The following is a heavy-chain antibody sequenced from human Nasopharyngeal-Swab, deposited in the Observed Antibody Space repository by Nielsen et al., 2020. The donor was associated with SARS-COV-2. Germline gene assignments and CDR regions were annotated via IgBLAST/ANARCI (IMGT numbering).Heavy chain of an antibody. CDR3: ARLAGTNWFDP. CDR2: IYYSGST. Sequence: SETLSLTCTVSGGSISSSSYYWGWIRQPPGKGLEWIGSIYYSGSTYYNPSLKSRVTISVDTSKNQFSLKLSSVTAADTAVYYCARLAGTNWFDPWGQETLVTVSS. V-gene: IGHV4-39*01. CDR1: GGSISSSSYY. D-gene: IGHD6-13*01. J-gene: IGHJ5*02.